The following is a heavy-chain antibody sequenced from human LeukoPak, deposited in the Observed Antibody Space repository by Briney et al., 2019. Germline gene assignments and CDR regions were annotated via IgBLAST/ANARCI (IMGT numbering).Heavy chain of an antibody. CDR3: ARGGLLWFGELSGY. J-gene: IGHJ4*02. Sequence: PGGSLRLSCAASGFTFSSYAMHWVRQAPGKGLEYVSVISSNGGSTYYANSVKGGFTISRDNSKNTLYLQMGSLRAEDMAVYYCARGGLLWFGELSGYWGQGTLVTVSS. D-gene: IGHD3-10*01. V-gene: IGHV3-64*01. CDR2: ISSNGGST. CDR1: GFTFSSYA.